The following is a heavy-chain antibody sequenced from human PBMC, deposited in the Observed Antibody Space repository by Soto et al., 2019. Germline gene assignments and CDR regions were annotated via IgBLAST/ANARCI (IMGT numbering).Heavy chain of an antibody. CDR3: ARVPDY. J-gene: IGHJ4*02. Sequence: SETLSLTCTVSGDSMSISNWWNWVRQPPGKGLEWIGYMYHSGSTYYNPSLKSRVTISIDRSKNQCSLKLSSVTAADTAVYYCARVPDYWGQGILVTVSS. V-gene: IGHV4-4*02. CDR2: MYHSGST. CDR1: GDSMSISNW. D-gene: IGHD2-2*01.